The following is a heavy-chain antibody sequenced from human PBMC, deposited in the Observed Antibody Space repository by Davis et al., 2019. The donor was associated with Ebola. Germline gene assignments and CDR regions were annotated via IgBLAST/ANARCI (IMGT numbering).Heavy chain of an antibody. D-gene: IGHD3-3*01. CDR2: ISGSGGST. J-gene: IGHJ4*02. CDR3: AKAPGYYDFWSGPGDY. CDR1: GFTFSSYA. V-gene: IGHV3-23*01. Sequence: GESLKISCAASGFTFSSYAMSWVRQAPGKGLEWVSAISGSGGSTYYADSVKGRFTISRDNSKNTLYLQMNSLRAEDTAVYYCAKAPGYYDFWSGPGDYWGQGTLVTVSS.